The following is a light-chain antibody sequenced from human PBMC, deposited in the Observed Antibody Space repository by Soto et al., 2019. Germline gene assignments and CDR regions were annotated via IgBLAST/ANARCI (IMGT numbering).Light chain of an antibody. J-gene: IGKJ1*01. CDR3: QQTYSTPRT. V-gene: IGKV1-39*01. CDR2: AAS. Sequence: DIQMTQSPSSLSASVGDRVTITCRASQSISSYLNWYQQKPGKAPKLLIYAASSLQSGVPSRFSGSGSGTDFTLTISSLQTEDFATYYCQQTYSTPRTFGQRTKVEIK. CDR1: QSISSY.